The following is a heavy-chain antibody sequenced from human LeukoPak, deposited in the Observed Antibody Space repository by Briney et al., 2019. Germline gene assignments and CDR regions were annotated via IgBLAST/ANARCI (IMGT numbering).Heavy chain of an antibody. D-gene: IGHD5-18*01. CDR2: INPNSGGT. CDR1: GYTFTGYY. J-gene: IGHJ4*02. CDR3: ARNSYGYSYGTDDY. V-gene: IGHV1-2*02. Sequence: GASVKVSCKASGYTFTGYYMHWVRQAPGQGLEWMGWINPNSGGTNYAQKFQGRVTMTRDTSISTAYMELSSLRSEDTAVYYCARNSYGYSYGTDDYWGQGTLVTVSS.